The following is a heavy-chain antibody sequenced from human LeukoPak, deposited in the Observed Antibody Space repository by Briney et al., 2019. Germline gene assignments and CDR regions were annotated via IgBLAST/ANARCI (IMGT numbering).Heavy chain of an antibody. V-gene: IGHV3-23*01. Sequence: GGSLRLSCAASGFTFRSYAMSWVRQAPGKGLEWVSAISGSSSSTYYADSVKGRFSISRDNSKKTLYLQMNSLRAEDTAVYYCAKRSGGPSPFDYWGQGALVTVSS. CDR1: GFTFRSYA. D-gene: IGHD3-3*01. J-gene: IGHJ4*02. CDR3: AKRSGGPSPFDY. CDR2: ISGSSSST.